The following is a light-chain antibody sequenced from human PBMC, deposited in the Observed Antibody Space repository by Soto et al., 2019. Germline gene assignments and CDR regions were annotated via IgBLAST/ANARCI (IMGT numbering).Light chain of an antibody. CDR1: QSVSSS. J-gene: IGKJ1*01. V-gene: IGKV3-15*01. Sequence: EVLMTQSPATLSVSPGERATLSCRASQSVSSSLAWYQQKPGQAPRLLIYDASIRATGIPTRFSGSGSGTEFTLTISSLQSEDFAVYYCQQFSKWPPWTFGQGTKVEIK. CDR3: QQFSKWPPWT. CDR2: DAS.